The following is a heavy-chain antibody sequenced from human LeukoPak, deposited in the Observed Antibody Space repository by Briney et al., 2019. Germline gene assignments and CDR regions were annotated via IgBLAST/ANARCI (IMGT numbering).Heavy chain of an antibody. J-gene: IGHJ4*02. Sequence: GGSLRLSRAASGFSFNTAWMNWVRQPPGKGLEWVANIKRDGSEKYYVHSVKGRFTISRDNAKNSLYLQMNSLRAEDTAVYYCARDPSRGYTYGYGDYWGQGTLVTVSS. CDR1: GFSFNTAW. D-gene: IGHD5-18*01. CDR2: IKRDGSEK. V-gene: IGHV3-7*01. CDR3: ARDPSRGYTYGYGDY.